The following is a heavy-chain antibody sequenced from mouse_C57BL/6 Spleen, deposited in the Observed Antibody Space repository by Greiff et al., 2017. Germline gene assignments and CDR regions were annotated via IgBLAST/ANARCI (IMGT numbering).Heavy chain of an antibody. CDR3: ARWGGSSLYFDY. Sequence: VQLQQSGPELVKPGASVKIPCKASGYTFTDYNMDWVKQSHGKSLEWIGDINPNNGGTIYNQKFKGKATLTVDKSSSTAYMELRSLTSEATAVYYGARWGGSSLYFDYWGQGTTLTGSS. V-gene: IGHV1-18*01. CDR2: INPNNGGT. J-gene: IGHJ2*01. CDR1: GYTFTDYN. D-gene: IGHD1-1*01.